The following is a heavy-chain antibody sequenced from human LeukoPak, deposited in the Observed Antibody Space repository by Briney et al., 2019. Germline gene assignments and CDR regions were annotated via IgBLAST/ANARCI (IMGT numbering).Heavy chain of an antibody. CDR1: GFPFSSYW. CDR2: IKQDGSKK. D-gene: IGHD5-24*01. Sequence: PGGSLRLSCVASGFPFSSYWMTWVRQAPGKGPEWVANIKQDGSKKSYVDSVKGRFTISRDNAKNSLYLQMNSLRAEDTAIYYCTRVGYIDEGIDYWGQGTLVIVSS. CDR3: TRVGYIDEGIDY. J-gene: IGHJ4*02. V-gene: IGHV3-7*04.